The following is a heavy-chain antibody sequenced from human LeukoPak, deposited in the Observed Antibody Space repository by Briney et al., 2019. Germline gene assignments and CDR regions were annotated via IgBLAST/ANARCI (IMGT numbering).Heavy chain of an antibody. V-gene: IGHV3-30-3*01. J-gene: IGHJ4*02. CDR1: GFTFSSYA. CDR3: ARGPGERYCSSTSCYTFDY. Sequence: PGRSLRLSCAASGFTFSSYAMHWVRQAPGKGLEWVAVISFDGSNKYYADSVKGRFTISRDNSKNTLYLQMNSLRAEDTAVYYCARGPGERYCSSTSCYTFDYWGQGTLVTVSS. D-gene: IGHD2-2*02. CDR2: ISFDGSNK.